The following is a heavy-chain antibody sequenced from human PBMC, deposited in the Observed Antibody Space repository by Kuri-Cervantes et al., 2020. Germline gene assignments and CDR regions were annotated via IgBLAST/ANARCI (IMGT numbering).Heavy chain of an antibody. Sequence: ASVKVSCKASGYTFTSYHVNWVRQAPGQGLEWMGLINPSDGSIYYAQKFQGRVTITRDTSASTAYMELSSLRSEDTAVYYCAKGVPAAMLSWFDPWGQGTLVTVSS. CDR1: GYTFTSYH. J-gene: IGHJ5*02. CDR3: AKGVPAAMLSWFDP. D-gene: IGHD2-2*01. V-gene: IGHV1-46*01. CDR2: INPSDGSI.